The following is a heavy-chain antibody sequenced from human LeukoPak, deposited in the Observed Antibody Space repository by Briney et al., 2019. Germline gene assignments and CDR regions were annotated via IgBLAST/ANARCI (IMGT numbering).Heavy chain of an antibody. V-gene: IGHV4-34*01. CDR1: GGSFSGYY. D-gene: IGHD1-1*01. J-gene: IGHJ2*01. CDR3: ARLSAGSYWYFDL. CDR2: INHSGST. Sequence: SETLSLTCAVYGGSFSGYYWSWIRQPPGKGLEWIGEINHSGSTNYNPSLKSRVTISVDTSKTQFSLKLSSVTAADTAVYYCARLSAGSYWYFDLWGRGTLVTVSS.